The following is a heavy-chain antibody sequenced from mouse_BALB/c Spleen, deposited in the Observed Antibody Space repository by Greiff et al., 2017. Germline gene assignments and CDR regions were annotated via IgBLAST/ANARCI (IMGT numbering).Heavy chain of an antibody. D-gene: IGHD2-3*01. CDR3: ARNGWLLPHAMDY. V-gene: IGHV2-2*02. CDR1: GFSLTSYG. CDR2: IWSGGST. Sequence: VKLQESGPGLVQPSQSLSITCTVSGFSLTSYGVHWVRQSPGKGLEWLGVIWSGGSTDYNAAFISRLSISKDNSKSQVFFKMNSLQANDTAIYYCARNGWLLPHAMDYWGQGTSVTVSS. J-gene: IGHJ4*01.